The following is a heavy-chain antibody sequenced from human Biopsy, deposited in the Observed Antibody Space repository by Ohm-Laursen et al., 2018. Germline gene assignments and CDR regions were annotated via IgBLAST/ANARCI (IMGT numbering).Heavy chain of an antibody. CDR3: APQTPRDPDILTGAYHYDMAV. CDR1: GGTFSNYA. J-gene: IGHJ6*02. CDR2: IITFFRTV. D-gene: IGHD3-9*01. Sequence: SVKVSCKASGGTFSNYAISWVRQAPGEGLEWMGGIITFFRTVNYAQNFQGRLTITADEFTDTAYMELRSLRSEDTAVYYCAPQTPRDPDILTGAYHYDMAVWGQGTTVTVSS. V-gene: IGHV1-69*13.